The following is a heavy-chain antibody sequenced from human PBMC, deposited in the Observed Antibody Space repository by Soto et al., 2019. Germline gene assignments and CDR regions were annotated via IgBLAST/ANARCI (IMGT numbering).Heavy chain of an antibody. V-gene: IGHV2-5*01. D-gene: IGHD6-13*01. Sequence: SGPTLVNPTQTLTLTCTFSGFSLSTSGVGAGWIRQPPGKALEWLALIYWNDDKRYSPSLKSRLTITKDTSKNQVVLTMTNMDPVDTATYYCALIAAAGPREYYFDYWGQGTLVTVSS. J-gene: IGHJ4*02. CDR3: ALIAAAGPREYYFDY. CDR2: IYWNDDK. CDR1: GFSLSTSGVG.